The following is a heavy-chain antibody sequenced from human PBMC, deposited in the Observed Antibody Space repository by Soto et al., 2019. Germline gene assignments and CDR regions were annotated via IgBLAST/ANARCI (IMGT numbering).Heavy chain of an antibody. CDR1: GYTFSNFW. Sequence: PGESVKISCXCSGYTFSNFWIAWVRQLPGKGLEYMGIIYPGDSETRYSPSFHGKVTISADRSIGTAYLQWSSLEASDSAFYFCARSPRSSPYFDYWGQGALVTVS. CDR3: ARSPRSSPYFDY. CDR2: IYPGDSET. J-gene: IGHJ4*02. V-gene: IGHV5-51*01. D-gene: IGHD6-13*01.